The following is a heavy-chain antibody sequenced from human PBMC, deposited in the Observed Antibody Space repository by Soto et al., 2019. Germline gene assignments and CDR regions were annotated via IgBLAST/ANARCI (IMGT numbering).Heavy chain of an antibody. CDR3: VRDHFDQVFDY. CDR1: GFTFRIYE. D-gene: IGHD3-9*01. J-gene: IGHJ4*02. Sequence: EVQLVESGGGLVEPGGSLRLSCEASGFTFRIYEMNWVRQAPGKGLEWISYISSTGSSIYYADSVKGRFTISRDNAENSLSLQMNSLRAEDTGVYYCVRDHFDQVFDYWGQGTPVTVSA. CDR2: ISSTGSSI. V-gene: IGHV3-48*03.